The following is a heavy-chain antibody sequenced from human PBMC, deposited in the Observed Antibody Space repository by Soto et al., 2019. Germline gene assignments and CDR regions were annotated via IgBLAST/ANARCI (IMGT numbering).Heavy chain of an antibody. CDR3: AREGGSYSGYYYGMDV. V-gene: IGHV1-69*01. J-gene: IGHJ6*02. Sequence: GXSVKVSCEASGGTFSSYAISWVRQAPVQGLEWMGGIIPIFGTANYAQKFQGRVTITADESTSTAYMELSSLRSEDTAVYYCAREGGSYSGYYYGMDVWAKGPRSPSP. CDR1: GGTFSSYA. CDR2: IIPIFGTA. D-gene: IGHD1-26*01.